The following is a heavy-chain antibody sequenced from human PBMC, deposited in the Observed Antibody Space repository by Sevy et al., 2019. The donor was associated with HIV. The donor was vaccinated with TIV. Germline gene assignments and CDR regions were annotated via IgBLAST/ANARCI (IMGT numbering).Heavy chain of an antibody. J-gene: IGHJ5*02. CDR3: ARNYDFWSGSYRNWFDP. CDR1: GGSISSYY. Sequence: SETLSLTCTVSGGSISSYYWSWIRQPPGKGLEWIGYIYYSGSTNYNPSLKSRVTISVDTPKNQFSLKLSSVTAADTAVYYCARNYDFWSGSYRNWFDPWGQGTLVTVSS. CDR2: IYYSGST. V-gene: IGHV4-59*01. D-gene: IGHD3-3*01.